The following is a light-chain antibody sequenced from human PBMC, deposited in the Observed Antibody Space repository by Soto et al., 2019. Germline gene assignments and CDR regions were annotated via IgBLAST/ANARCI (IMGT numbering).Light chain of an antibody. J-gene: IGKJ1*01. Sequence: DIQMTQSPSTLSGSVGDRVTITCRASQTISSWLAWYQQKPGKAPKILIYKASTLKSGVPSRFSGSGSGTEFTLTISSLQPDDFATYYCQHYDSFWSFGQGTKVDIK. V-gene: IGKV1-5*03. CDR2: KAS. CDR3: QHYDSFWS. CDR1: QTISSW.